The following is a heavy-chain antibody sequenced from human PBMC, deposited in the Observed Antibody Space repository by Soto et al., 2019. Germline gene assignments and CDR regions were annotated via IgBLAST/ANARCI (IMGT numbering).Heavy chain of an antibody. CDR1: GGSVSSGSYY. D-gene: IGHD3-22*01. CDR2: IYYSGST. CDR3: ARDGLNYDSSGYYYPNYYYGLDV. Sequence: PSETLSLTCTGSGGSVSSGSYYWSWIRQPPGKGLEWIGYIYYSGSTNYNPSLKSRVTISVDTSKNQFSLKLSSVTAADTAVYYCARDGLNYDSSGYYYPNYYYGLDVWGQGTTVTSP. J-gene: IGHJ6*02. V-gene: IGHV4-61*01.